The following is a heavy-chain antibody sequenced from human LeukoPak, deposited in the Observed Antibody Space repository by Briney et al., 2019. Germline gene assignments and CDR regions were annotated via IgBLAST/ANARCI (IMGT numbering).Heavy chain of an antibody. D-gene: IGHD4/OR15-4a*01. Sequence: GGSLRLSCAASEFTFSRYWMHWVRQAPGKGLVWVSHINSDGSSTNYADSVKGRFTISRDNAKNTLSLQMNSLRAEDTAVYYCARDLTYGMDVWGQGTTVTVSS. CDR1: EFTFSRYW. CDR2: INSDGSST. J-gene: IGHJ6*02. V-gene: IGHV3-74*01. CDR3: ARDLTYGMDV.